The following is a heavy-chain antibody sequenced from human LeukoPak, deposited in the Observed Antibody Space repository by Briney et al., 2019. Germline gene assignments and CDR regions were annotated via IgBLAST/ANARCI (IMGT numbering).Heavy chain of an antibody. CDR1: GGSISSSSYY. CDR3: ARSNPWELPRSRFDY. V-gene: IGHV4-39*01. CDR2: IYYSGST. D-gene: IGHD1-26*01. J-gene: IGHJ4*02. Sequence: PSETLSLTCTVSGGSISSSSYYWGWIRQPPGKGLEWIGSIYYSGSTYYNPSLKSRVTISVDTSKNQFSLKLSSVTAADTAVYYCARSNPWELPRSRFDYWGQGTLVTVSS.